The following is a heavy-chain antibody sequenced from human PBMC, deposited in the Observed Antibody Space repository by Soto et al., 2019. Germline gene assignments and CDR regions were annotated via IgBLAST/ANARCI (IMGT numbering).Heavy chain of an antibody. CDR1: GFTFSSYA. J-gene: IGHJ3*02. Sequence: EVQLLESGGGLVQPGGSLRLSCTASGFTFSSYAMSWVRQAPGKGLEWVSAISGSGGSTYYADSVKGRFTISRDNSKNTLYLQMNSLRAEDTAVYYCAKDGYNPDAFDIWGQGTMVTVSS. V-gene: IGHV3-23*01. CDR2: ISGSGGST. D-gene: IGHD5-12*01. CDR3: AKDGYNPDAFDI.